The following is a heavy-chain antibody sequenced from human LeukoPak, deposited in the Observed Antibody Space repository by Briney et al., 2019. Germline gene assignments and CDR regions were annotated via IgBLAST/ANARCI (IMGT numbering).Heavy chain of an antibody. Sequence: GGSLRLSCAASGFTFSSFGLSWVRQAPGEGLEWVSHISGSGGSTYYADSVKGRFTISRDNSKNTLYLQMNSLRGEDTALYYCAGGAGVYYYGMDVWGQGTSVTVSS. D-gene: IGHD3-3*01. V-gene: IGHV3-23*01. J-gene: IGHJ6*02. CDR1: GFTFSSFG. CDR2: ISGSGGST. CDR3: AGGAGVYYYGMDV.